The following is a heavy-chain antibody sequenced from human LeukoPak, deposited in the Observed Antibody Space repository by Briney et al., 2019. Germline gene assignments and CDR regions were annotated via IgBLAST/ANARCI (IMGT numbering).Heavy chain of an antibody. CDR1: GFTFSSYS. J-gene: IGHJ3*02. D-gene: IGHD5-24*01. Sequence: PGGSLRLSCAASGFTFSSYSMNWVRQAPGKGLEWVSSISSSSSYIYYADSVKGRFTISRDNAKNSLYLQMNSLRAEDTAVYYCARSDGYKHDAFDIWGQGTMVTVSS. V-gene: IGHV3-21*01. CDR2: ISSSSSYI. CDR3: ARSDGYKHDAFDI.